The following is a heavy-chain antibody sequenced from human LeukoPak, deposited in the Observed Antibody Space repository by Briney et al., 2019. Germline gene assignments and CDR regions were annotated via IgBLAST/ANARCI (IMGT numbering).Heavy chain of an antibody. CDR3: ARDSSARYSSSWYVVGDFDY. CDR1: GYSISTNNY. Sequence: SETLSLTCTVSGYSISTNNYWGWIRQPPGKGLEWIGILYHSGSTYYNPSLKSRVTISVDTSKNQFSLQMNSLTAADAAVYYCARDSSARYSSSWYVVGDFDYWGQGNPVTVSS. V-gene: IGHV4-38-2*02. J-gene: IGHJ4*02. CDR2: LYHSGST. D-gene: IGHD6-13*01.